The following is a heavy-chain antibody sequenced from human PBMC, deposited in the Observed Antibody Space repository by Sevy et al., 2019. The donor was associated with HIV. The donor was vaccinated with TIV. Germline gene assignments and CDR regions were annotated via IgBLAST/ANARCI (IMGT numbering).Heavy chain of an antibody. Sequence: SETLSLTCTVSGGSVSSGSSYWSWIRQPPGKGLEWIGYIYYSGSTNHNPSLKRRVTISVDTSKNQCSLKLNSVTAADTAVYFCARVRGGYSGFGGFDYWGQGTLVTVSS. V-gene: IGHV4-61*01. CDR3: ARVRGGYSGFGGFDY. D-gene: IGHD5-12*01. J-gene: IGHJ4*02. CDR2: IYYSGST. CDR1: GGSVSSGSSY.